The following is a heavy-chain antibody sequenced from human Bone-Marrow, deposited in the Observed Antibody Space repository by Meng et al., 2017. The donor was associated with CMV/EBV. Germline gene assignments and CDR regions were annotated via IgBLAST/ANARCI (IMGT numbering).Heavy chain of an antibody. CDR3: ARLYSDYLKIDY. J-gene: IGHJ4*02. CDR2: INPNSGAT. Sequence: ASVKVSCKASGYTFTGYYTHWVRQVPGQGLEWMGWINPNSGATNYAQKFQGRVTLTRDTSIGTAYMELSGLRSDDTAVYYCARLYSDYLKIDYWGQGKLVTVYS. D-gene: IGHD4-11*01. V-gene: IGHV1-2*02. CDR1: GYTFTGYY.